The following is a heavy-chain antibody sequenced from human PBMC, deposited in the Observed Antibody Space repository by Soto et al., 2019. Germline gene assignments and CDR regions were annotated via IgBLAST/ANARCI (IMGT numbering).Heavy chain of an antibody. CDR2: IYRSGTT. V-gene: IGHV4-38-2*01. Sequence: PSETLSLTCVVSNFSISSGYYWGWIRQSPGKGLEWIASIYRSGTTSYNPSLKSRVTISVDPSKNQFSPMLTAVTAADTAVYYCARTHSGSYYSVFNYWGRRSLVTVSS. J-gene: IGHJ4*02. CDR1: NFSISSGYY. D-gene: IGHD1-26*01. CDR3: ARTHSGSYYSVFNY.